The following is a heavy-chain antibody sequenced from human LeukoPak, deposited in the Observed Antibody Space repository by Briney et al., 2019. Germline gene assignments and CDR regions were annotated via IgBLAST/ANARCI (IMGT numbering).Heavy chain of an antibody. CDR2: IYYSGST. J-gene: IGHJ4*02. Sequence: SETLSLTCTVSGGSISSSSYYWGWIRQPPGKGLEWIGSIYYSGSTYYNPSLKSRVTISVDTSKNQFSLKLSSVTAADTAVYYCARDWRGGGFDYWGQGTLVTVSS. CDR3: ARDWRGGGFDY. D-gene: IGHD3-3*01. CDR1: GGSISSSSYY. V-gene: IGHV4-39*07.